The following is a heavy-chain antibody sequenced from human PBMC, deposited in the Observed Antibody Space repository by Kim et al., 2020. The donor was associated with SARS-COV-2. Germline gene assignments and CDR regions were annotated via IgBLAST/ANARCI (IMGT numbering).Heavy chain of an antibody. D-gene: IGHD1-26*01. J-gene: IGHJ4*02. Sequence: NPSLTSRVTISVDTSKHQFSLKLSSVTAADTAVYYCARRYSGNSPITGDYWGQGTLVTVSS. V-gene: IGHV4-39*01. CDR3: ARRYSGNSPITGDY.